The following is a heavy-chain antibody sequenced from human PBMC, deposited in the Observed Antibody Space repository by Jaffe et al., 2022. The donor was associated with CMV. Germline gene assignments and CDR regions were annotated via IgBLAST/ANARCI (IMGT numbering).Heavy chain of an antibody. CDR1: GFTFSSYS. CDR3: ASPMGYYYDSSATRAFDI. J-gene: IGHJ3*02. V-gene: IGHV3-21*01. CDR2: ISSSSSYI. D-gene: IGHD3-22*01. Sequence: EVQLVESGGGLVKPGGSLRLSCAASGFTFSSYSMNWVRQAPGKGLEWVSSISSSSSYIYYADSVKGRFTISRDNAKNSLYLQMNSLRAEDTAVYYCASPMGYYYDSSATRAFDIWGQGTMVTVSS.